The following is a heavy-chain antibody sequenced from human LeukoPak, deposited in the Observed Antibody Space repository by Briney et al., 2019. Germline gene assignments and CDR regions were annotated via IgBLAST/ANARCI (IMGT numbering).Heavy chain of an antibody. CDR2: INPDSGNT. V-gene: IGHV1-8*01. Sequence: ASVKVSCKASGYTFTGYDINWVRQATGQGLEWMGWINPDSGNTGYAQKFQGRVTMTRNTSISTAYMELSSLRSEDTAVYYCARVVRGSYYYHGMDVWGQGTTVTVSS. J-gene: IGHJ6*02. CDR1: GYTFTGYD. CDR3: ARVVRGSYYYHGMDV. D-gene: IGHD3-10*01.